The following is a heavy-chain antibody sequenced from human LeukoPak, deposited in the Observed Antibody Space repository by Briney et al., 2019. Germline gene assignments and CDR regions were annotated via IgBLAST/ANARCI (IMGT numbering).Heavy chain of an antibody. J-gene: IGHJ4*02. CDR2: IYYSGST. Sequence: SETLSLTCTVSGGSISSYYWSWIRQPPGKGLEWIGCIYYSGSTNYNPSLKSRVTISVDTSKNQFSLKLSSVTAADTAVYYCARGTGGDFDYWGQGTLVTVSS. V-gene: IGHV4-59*01. D-gene: IGHD1/OR15-1a*01. CDR3: ARGTGGDFDY. CDR1: GGSISSYY.